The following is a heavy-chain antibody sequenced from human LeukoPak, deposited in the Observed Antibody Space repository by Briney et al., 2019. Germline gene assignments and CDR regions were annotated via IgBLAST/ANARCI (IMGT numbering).Heavy chain of an antibody. D-gene: IGHD6-19*01. CDR3: ARGLQWPTNGMDV. CDR2: INPNSGGT. V-gene: IGHV1-2*04. CDR1: GYTFTSYA. J-gene: IGHJ6*02. Sequence: ASVKVSCKASGYTFTSYAMHWVRQAPGQRLEWMGWINPNSGGTNYAQKFQGWVTMTRDTSISTAYMELSRLRSDDTAVYYCARGLQWPTNGMDVWGQGTTVTVSS.